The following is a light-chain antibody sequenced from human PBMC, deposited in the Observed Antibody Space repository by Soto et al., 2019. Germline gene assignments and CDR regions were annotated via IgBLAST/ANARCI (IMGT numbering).Light chain of an antibody. CDR1: SSDVGSYNL. J-gene: IGLJ2*01. Sequence: QSVLTQPASVSWSPGQSITISCTGTSSDVGSYNLVSWYQQHPGKAPKLMIYEGSKRPSGVSNRFSGSKSGNTASLTISGLQAEDYADYYCCSYAGSSTYVVFGGGTKLTVL. CDR3: CSYAGSSTYVV. V-gene: IGLV2-23*01. CDR2: EGS.